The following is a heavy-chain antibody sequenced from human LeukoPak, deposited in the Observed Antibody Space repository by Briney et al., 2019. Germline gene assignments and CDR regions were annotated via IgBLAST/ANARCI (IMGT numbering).Heavy chain of an antibody. Sequence: GESLKISCKGSGYSFTNYWIGWVRPMPGKGLEWMGIIYPGDSDTRYSPSFQGQVTISADKSISTACLQWSSLKASDTAMYYCARRRYYDSSGYFDFWGQGTLVTVSS. CDR1: GYSFTNYW. V-gene: IGHV5-51*01. CDR3: ARRRYYDSSGYFDF. D-gene: IGHD3-22*01. CDR2: IYPGDSDT. J-gene: IGHJ4*02.